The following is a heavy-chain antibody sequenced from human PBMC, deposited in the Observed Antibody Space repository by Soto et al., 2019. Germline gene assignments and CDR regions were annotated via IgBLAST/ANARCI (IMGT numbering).Heavy chain of an antibody. CDR1: GGTFSTYA. CDR3: ARERGSGSYSKVGYFYYGLDV. V-gene: IGHV1-69*13. D-gene: IGHD3-10*01. J-gene: IGHJ6*02. Sequence: SVKVSCKASGGTFSTYAISWLRQAPGQGLEWMGGIIPIFGSTSYAQRFQGRLTLAADESTSTAYMELSSLTSDDTAVYSCARERGSGSYSKVGYFYYGLDVWGQGTTVTVSS. CDR2: IIPIFGST.